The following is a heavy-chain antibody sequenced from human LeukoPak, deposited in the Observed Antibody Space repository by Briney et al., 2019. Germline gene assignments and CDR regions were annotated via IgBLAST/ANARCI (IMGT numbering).Heavy chain of an antibody. V-gene: IGHV1-24*01. CDR1: GYTLTELS. D-gene: IGHD3-3*01. Sequence: ASVKVSCKVSGYTLTELSMHWVRQAPGKGLEWMGGFDPEDGKTIYAQKFQGRVTMTEDTSTDTAYMELSSLRSEDTAMYYCATVITISRFDPWAREPWSPSPQ. J-gene: IGHJ5*02. CDR2: FDPEDGKT. CDR3: ATVITISRFDP.